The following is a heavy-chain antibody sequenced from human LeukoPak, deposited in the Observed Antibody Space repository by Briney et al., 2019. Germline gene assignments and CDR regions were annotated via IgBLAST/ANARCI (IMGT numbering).Heavy chain of an antibody. CDR2: IRSKDQNSAT. D-gene: IGHD2-21*01. CDR3: ESSITKAGGS. V-gene: IGHV3-73*01. J-gene: IGHJ5*02. Sequence: PGGSLRLSCAASGFSFSTYTMNWVRQASGKGLEWVGRIRSKDQNSATAYAESVKGRFTISRDDSKNMAYLQMNSLRIEGTAVYYCESSITKAGGSWGQGTLVTVSS. CDR1: GFSFSTYT.